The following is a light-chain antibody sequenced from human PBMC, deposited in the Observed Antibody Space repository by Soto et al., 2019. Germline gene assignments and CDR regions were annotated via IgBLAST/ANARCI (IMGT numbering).Light chain of an antibody. CDR2: GTS. CDR1: QSVSNSY. J-gene: IGKJ2*01. V-gene: IGKV3-20*01. Sequence: EIVLTQSPGTLSLSPGERATLSCRASQSVSNSYLAWYQQKPGQAPRLLIYGTSTRATGIPDRFSGSGSGTDFILTISRLEPEDFAVYYCQQYGSSLYTFGQGTKLEIK. CDR3: QQYGSSLYT.